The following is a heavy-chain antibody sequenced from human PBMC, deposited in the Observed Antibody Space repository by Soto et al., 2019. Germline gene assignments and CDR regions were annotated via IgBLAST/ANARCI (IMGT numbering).Heavy chain of an antibody. V-gene: IGHV3-30*18. Sequence: GGSLRLSCAASGFTFSSYGMHWVRQAPGKGLEWVAVISYDGSNKYYADSVKGRFTISRDNSKNTLYLQMNSLRAEDTAVYYCAKDILSPRYYYYGMDVWGQGSTVTVSS. J-gene: IGHJ6*02. CDR3: AKDILSPRYYYYGMDV. CDR1: GFTFSSYG. CDR2: ISYDGSNK.